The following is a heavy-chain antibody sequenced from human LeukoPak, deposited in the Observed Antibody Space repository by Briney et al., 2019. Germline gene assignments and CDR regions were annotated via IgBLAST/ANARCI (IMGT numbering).Heavy chain of an antibody. CDR3: AKDKVKGYSGYDSYFDY. CDR1: GFTFSSYA. CDR2: ISGSGGST. V-gene: IGHV3-23*01. D-gene: IGHD5-12*01. J-gene: IGHJ4*02. Sequence: GGSLRLSCAASGFTFSSYAMSWVRQAPGKGLEWVSAISGSGGSTYYADSVKGRFTISRDNSKNTLYLQMNSLRAEDTAVYYCAKDKVKGYSGYDSYFDYWGRGTRVSVSS.